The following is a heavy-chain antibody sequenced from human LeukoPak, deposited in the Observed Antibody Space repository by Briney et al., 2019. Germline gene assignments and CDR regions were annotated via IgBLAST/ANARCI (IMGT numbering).Heavy chain of an antibody. Sequence: SETLSLTCTVSGGSISSGSYYWSWIRQPAGKGLEWIGRIYTSGSTNYNPSLKGRVTISVDTSKTQFSLKLSSVTAADTAVYYCAREVEQQLGRWGQGTLVTVSS. D-gene: IGHD6-13*01. V-gene: IGHV4-61*02. CDR2: IYTSGST. CDR3: AREVEQQLGR. J-gene: IGHJ4*02. CDR1: GGSISSGSYY.